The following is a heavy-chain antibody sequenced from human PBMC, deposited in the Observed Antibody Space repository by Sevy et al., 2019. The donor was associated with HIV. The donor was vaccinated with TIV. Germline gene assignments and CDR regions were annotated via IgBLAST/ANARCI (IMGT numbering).Heavy chain of an antibody. CDR3: ARGTALGWFDP. CDR1: GFTFDSYW. J-gene: IGHJ5*02. CDR2: VDIDGSRT. V-gene: IGHV3-74*01. D-gene: IGHD5-18*01. Sequence: GGSLRLSCAASGFTFDSYWLHWVRQDPWKGLEWVSCVDIDGSRTEYADSVKGRFTISRDNAKNMLYLEMNSLRFEDTAEYYCARGTALGWFDPWGQGTQVTVSS.